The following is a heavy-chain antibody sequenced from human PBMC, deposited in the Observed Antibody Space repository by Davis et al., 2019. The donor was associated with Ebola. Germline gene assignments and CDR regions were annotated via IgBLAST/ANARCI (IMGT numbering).Heavy chain of an antibody. V-gene: IGHV3-11*01. CDR3: ARTHDICIVACYYGMDV. D-gene: IGHD5-12*01. J-gene: IGHJ6*02. Sequence: GESLKISCAASGFTFSDYYMSWIRQAPGKVLEWVSYISSSGSTIYYADSVKGRFTISRDNAKNSLYLQMNSLRAEDTAVYYCARTHDICIVACYYGMDVWGQGTTVTVSS. CDR2: ISSSGSTI. CDR1: GFTFSDYY.